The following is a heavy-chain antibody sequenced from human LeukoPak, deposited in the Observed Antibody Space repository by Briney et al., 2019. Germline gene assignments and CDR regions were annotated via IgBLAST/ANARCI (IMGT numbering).Heavy chain of an antibody. CDR1: EFSVGSNY. Sequence: GGSLRLSCAASEFSVGSNYMTWVRQAPGKGLEWVSLIYSGGSTYYADSVKGRFTISRDNSKNTLYLQMNSLGAEDTAVYYCARDTLGEGEDANYAVYYFDYWGQGSVVTVSS. V-gene: IGHV3-66*01. CDR2: IYSGGST. CDR3: ARDTLGEGEDANYAVYYFDY. D-gene: IGHD4/OR15-4a*01. J-gene: IGHJ4*02.